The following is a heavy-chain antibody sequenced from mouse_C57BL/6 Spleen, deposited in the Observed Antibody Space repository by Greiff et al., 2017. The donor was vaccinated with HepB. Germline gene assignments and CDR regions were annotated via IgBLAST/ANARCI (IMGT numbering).Heavy chain of an antibody. Sequence: EVQLVESGGGLVKPGGSLKLSCAASGFTFSDYGMHWVRQAPEKGLEWVAYISSGSSTIYYADTVKGRFTISRDNAKNILFLQMTSLRSEDTAMYYCARKDGYYWYFDVWGTGTTVTVSS. CDR2: ISSGSSTI. V-gene: IGHV5-17*01. J-gene: IGHJ1*03. CDR3: ARKDGYYWYFDV. CDR1: GFTFSDYG. D-gene: IGHD2-3*01.